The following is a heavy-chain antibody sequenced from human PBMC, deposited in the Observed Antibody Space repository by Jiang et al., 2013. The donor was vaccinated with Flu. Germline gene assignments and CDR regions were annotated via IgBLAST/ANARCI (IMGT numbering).Heavy chain of an antibody. CDR3: ARSSGYDFKVLDF. CDR1: GGSISSYY. J-gene: IGHJ4*02. V-gene: IGHV4-39*01. Sequence: GLVKPSETLSLTCTVSGGSISSYYWGWIRQPPGKGLEWIGIFYYSGNTYYNPSLKSRVTMSVDTSSNQFSLKLTSVTAADTAVYYCARSSGYDFKVLDFWGQGTLVTV. D-gene: IGHD5-12*01. CDR2: FYYSGNT.